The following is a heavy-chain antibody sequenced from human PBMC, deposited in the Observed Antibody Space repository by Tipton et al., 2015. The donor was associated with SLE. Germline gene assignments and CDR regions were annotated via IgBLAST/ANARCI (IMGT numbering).Heavy chain of an antibody. J-gene: IGHJ3*02. CDR3: AGVSRDAFEI. CDR1: GGSISSDY. V-gene: IGHV4-59*12. Sequence: TLSLTCTVSGGSISSDYWTWIRQPPGKGLEWIGYIFHSGRTSYNPSLGSRVTISVDTSKNQLSLNLSSVTAADTAVYYCAGVSRDAFEIWGQGTMVTVSS. D-gene: IGHD5/OR15-5a*01. CDR2: IFHSGRT.